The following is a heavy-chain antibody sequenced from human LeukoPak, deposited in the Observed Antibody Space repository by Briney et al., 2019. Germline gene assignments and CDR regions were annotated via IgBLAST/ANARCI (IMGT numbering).Heavy chain of an antibody. CDR3: ARGFVYYGSGSYYGEYYYYYYMDV. CDR2: ISPNSGGT. D-gene: IGHD3-10*01. Sequence: ASVKVSCKASGYTFTDYYMHWVRQAPGQGLEWMGWISPNSGGTDYAQNFQGRVTMTRDTSISTAYMEVSRLRSDNTAVYYCARGFVYYGSGSYYGEYYYYYYMDVWGKGTTVTVSS. V-gene: IGHV1-2*02. J-gene: IGHJ6*03. CDR1: GYTFTDYY.